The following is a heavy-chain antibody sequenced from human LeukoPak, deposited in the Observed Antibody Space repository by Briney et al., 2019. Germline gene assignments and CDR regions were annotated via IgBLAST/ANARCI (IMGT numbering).Heavy chain of an antibody. J-gene: IGHJ4*02. CDR3: ARDSGWLDY. Sequence: GGSLTLSCAASAFTFSNYWMSWVRQAPGKGLEWVANIKQDGSEKKYVESVKGRFTISRDNAKNSLYLQMNSLGVDDMAVYYCARDSGWLDYWGQGTLVTVSS. CDR1: AFTFSNYW. V-gene: IGHV3-7*03. D-gene: IGHD6-25*01. CDR2: IKQDGSEK.